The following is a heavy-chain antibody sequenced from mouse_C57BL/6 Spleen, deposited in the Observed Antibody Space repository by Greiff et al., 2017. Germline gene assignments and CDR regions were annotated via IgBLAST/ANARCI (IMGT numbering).Heavy chain of an antibody. CDR2: ISSGGSYT. CDR3: AFITTVYYAMDY. Sequence: EVHLVESGGDLVKPGGSLKLSCAASGFTFSSYGMSWVRQTPDKRLEWVATISSGGSYTYYPASVKGRFTISRDNAKNTLYLQMSSLKSEDTAMYYCAFITTVYYAMDYWGQGTSVTVSS. D-gene: IGHD1-1*01. J-gene: IGHJ4*01. CDR1: GFTFSSYG. V-gene: IGHV5-6*01.